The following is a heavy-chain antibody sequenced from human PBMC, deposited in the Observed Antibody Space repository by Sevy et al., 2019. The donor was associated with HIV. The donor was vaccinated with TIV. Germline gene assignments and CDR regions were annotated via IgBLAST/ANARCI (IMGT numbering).Heavy chain of an antibody. J-gene: IGHJ6*02. Sequence: SETQSLTCTVSGGSISGYCWNWIRQPPGKGLEWIGYMYSSANTDYNPSLKNRVSISVDLSKNQFSLKLNSVTAADTAVYYCARQRVTFDILTGWNYYGVDVWGQGTTVTVSS. V-gene: IGHV4-59*08. D-gene: IGHD3-9*01. CDR2: MYSSANT. CDR3: ARQRVTFDILTGWNYYGVDV. CDR1: GGSISGYC.